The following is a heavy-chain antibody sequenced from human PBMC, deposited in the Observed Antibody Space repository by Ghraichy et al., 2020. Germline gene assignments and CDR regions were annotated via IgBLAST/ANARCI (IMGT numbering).Heavy chain of an antibody. CDR2: ISSTSSTI. V-gene: IGHV3-48*02. D-gene: IGHD2-8*01. Sequence: GGSQRLSCGGSGFTFRDHSMNWVRQGPGKGLVWLSYISSTSSTIYYADSVKGRFTISRDNVKNSLYLQMSSLRDEDTAVYFCARANGVPGRPIDYWGQGTLVTVSS. J-gene: IGHJ4*02. CDR1: GFTFRDHS. CDR3: ARANGVPGRPIDY.